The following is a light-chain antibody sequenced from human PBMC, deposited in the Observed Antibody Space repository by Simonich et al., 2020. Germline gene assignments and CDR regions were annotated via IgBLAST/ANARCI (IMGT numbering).Light chain of an antibody. CDR2: DVS. V-gene: IGLV2-14*03. Sequence: QSALTQPASVSGSPGQSITISCPGTSSDVGGYNYVSWYQQHPGKAPKLMIYDVSNRPSGVSNRVSGSKSGNTASLTISGLQAEDEADYYCSSYTSSSTWVFGGGTKLTVL. J-gene: IGLJ3*02. CDR3: SSYTSSSTWV. CDR1: SSDVGGYNY.